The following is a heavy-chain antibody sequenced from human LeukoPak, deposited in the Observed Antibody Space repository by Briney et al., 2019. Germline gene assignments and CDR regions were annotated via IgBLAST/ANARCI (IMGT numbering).Heavy chain of an antibody. CDR3: ARGGSRVGGNAFDI. CDR2: IYYSGST. D-gene: IGHD3-10*01. Sequence: SETLSLTCTVSGGSISSYYWSWIRQPPGKGLEWIGYIYYSGSTNYNPSLKSRVTISVDTSKNQFSLKLSSVTAADTAVYYCARGGSRVGGNAFDIWGQGTMVTVSS. CDR1: GGSISSYY. J-gene: IGHJ3*02. V-gene: IGHV4-59*01.